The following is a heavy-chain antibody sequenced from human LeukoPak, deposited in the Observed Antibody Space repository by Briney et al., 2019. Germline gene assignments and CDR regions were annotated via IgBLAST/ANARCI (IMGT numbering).Heavy chain of an antibody. CDR1: GFTFSSYA. CDR2: IIPIFGTA. D-gene: IGHD5-18*01. CDR3: ARVVDTAMGVDYYYYGMDV. Sequence: GGSLRLSCAASGFTFSSYAMSWVRQAPGQGLEWMGGIIPIFGTANYAQKFQGRVTITADESTSTAYMELSSLRSEDTAVYYCARVVDTAMGVDYYYYGMDVWGQGTTVTVSS. V-gene: IGHV1-69*01. J-gene: IGHJ6*02.